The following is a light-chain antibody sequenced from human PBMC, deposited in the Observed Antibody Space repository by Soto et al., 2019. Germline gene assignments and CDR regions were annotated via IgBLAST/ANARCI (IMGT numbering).Light chain of an antibody. CDR1: SSNIGAGYD. CDR2: GNS. Sequence: QSVLTQPPSVSGAPGQRVTISCTGSSSNIGAGYDVHWYQQLPGTAPKLLIYGNSNRPSGVPDRFSGSKSGTSASLAITGLQAEDEADYYCQSYDRSVSVVVFGGGTKLTVL. CDR3: QSYDRSVSVVV. V-gene: IGLV1-40*01. J-gene: IGLJ2*01.